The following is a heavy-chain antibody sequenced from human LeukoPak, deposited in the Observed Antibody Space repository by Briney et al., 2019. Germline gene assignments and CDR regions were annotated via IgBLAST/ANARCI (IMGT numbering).Heavy chain of an antibody. J-gene: IGHJ5*02. Sequence: SGPTLVNPTQTLTLTCTFSGFSLSTSGVGVGWIRQPLGKALEWLALIYWDDDKRCSPSLKSRLTITKDTSKNQVVLTMTNMDPVDTATYYCARENFGELSGWFDPWGQGTLVTVSS. CDR1: GFSLSTSGVG. D-gene: IGHD3-10*01. V-gene: IGHV2-5*02. CDR3: ARENFGELSGWFDP. CDR2: IYWDDDK.